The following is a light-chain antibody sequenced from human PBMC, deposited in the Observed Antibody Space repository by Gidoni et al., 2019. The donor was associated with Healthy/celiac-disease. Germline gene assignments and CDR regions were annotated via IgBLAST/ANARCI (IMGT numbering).Light chain of an antibody. CDR1: SSDVGGYNY. CDR3: SSYTSSSTVV. CDR2: DVS. Sequence: QSALTQPASVSGSPGQSITISFTGTSSDVGGYNYVSWYQQHPDKAPKLMIYDVSNRPSGVSNRFSGSKSGNTASRTISGLQAEDEADYYCSSYTSSSTVVFGGGTKLTVI. V-gene: IGLV2-14*01. J-gene: IGLJ2*01.